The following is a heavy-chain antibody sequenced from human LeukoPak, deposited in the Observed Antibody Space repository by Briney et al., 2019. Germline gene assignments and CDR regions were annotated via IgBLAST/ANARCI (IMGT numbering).Heavy chain of an antibody. V-gene: IGHV1-18*01. J-gene: IGHJ6*03. CDR2: ISAYNGNT. Sequence: ASVKVSCKASGYTFTSYGISWVRQAPGQGLEWMGWISAYNGNTNYAQKLQGRVTMTTDTSTSTAYMELRSLRSDDTAVYYCARVPESDYYYYYMDVWGKSTTVTVSS. D-gene: IGHD2/OR15-2a*01. CDR3: ARVPESDYYYYYMDV. CDR1: GYTFTSYG.